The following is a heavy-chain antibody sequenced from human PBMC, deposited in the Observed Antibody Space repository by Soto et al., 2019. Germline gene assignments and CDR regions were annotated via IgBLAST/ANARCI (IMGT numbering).Heavy chain of an antibody. J-gene: IGHJ4*02. CDR1: GFTFSSYA. D-gene: IGHD3-10*01. CDR3: AKVYNLSGFDY. CDR2: ISGGGGST. Sequence: VGSLRLSCAASGFTFSSYAMSWVRQAPGKGLEWVSAISGGGGSTYYADSVKGRFTISRDNSKNTLYLQMNSLRAEDTAVYYCAKVYNLSGFDYWGQGTLVTVSS. V-gene: IGHV3-23*01.